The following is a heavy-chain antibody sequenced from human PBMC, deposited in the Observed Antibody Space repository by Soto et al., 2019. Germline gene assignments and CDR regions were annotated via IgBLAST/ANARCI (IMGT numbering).Heavy chain of an antibody. CDR3: AIDSSGYYRKTYYYYGMDV. J-gene: IGHJ6*04. V-gene: IGHV1-45*02. D-gene: IGHD3-22*01. Sequence: ASVKVSCKASGYTFTYRYLHWVRQAPGQALEWMGWITPFNGNTNYAQKFQDRVTITRGRSMSTAYMELSSLRSEDTAMYYCAIDSSGYYRKTYYYYGMDVWGKGTTVTVSS. CDR1: GYTFTYRY. CDR2: ITPFNGNT.